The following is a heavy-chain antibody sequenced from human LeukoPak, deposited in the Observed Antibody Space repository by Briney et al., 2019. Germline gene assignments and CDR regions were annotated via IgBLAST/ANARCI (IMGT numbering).Heavy chain of an antibody. CDR2: INPNSGGT. CDR3: ARAHVEGATTY. CDR1: GYTFTGYY. D-gene: IGHD1-26*01. Sequence: ASVKVSCKASGYTFTGYYMHWVRQAPGQGLEWMGWINPNSGGTNYAQTFQGRVTMTRDTSISTAYMELSRLRSDDTAVYYCARAHVEGATTYWGQGTLVTVSS. J-gene: IGHJ4*02. V-gene: IGHV1-2*02.